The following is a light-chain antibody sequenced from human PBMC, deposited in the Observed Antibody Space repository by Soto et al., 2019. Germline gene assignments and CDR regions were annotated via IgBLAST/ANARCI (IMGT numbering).Light chain of an antibody. CDR3: QQYNNWPVT. V-gene: IGKV3-15*01. Sequence: EIVMTQSPATLSVSPGERATLSCRASQSVSSNLAWYQQKPGQAPRLLIYGASTRATCIPARFSGSGSGTEFTLTISSLQSEEFAVYYCQQYNNWPVTFGQGTKVEIK. CDR2: GAS. J-gene: IGKJ1*01. CDR1: QSVSSN.